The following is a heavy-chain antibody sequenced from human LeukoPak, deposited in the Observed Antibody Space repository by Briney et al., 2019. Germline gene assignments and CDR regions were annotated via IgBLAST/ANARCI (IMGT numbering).Heavy chain of an antibody. V-gene: IGHV3-30-3*01. CDR3: ARDPQRYSSSWSLDY. Sequence: GGSLRLSCAASGYTFSTYAMNWVRQAPGKGLERVALISYDGSDEYYADSVKGRFTISRDNSKNTLYLQMNSLRAEDTAVYYCARDPQRYSSSWSLDYWGQGTLVTVSS. J-gene: IGHJ4*02. D-gene: IGHD6-13*01. CDR2: ISYDGSDE. CDR1: GYTFSTYA.